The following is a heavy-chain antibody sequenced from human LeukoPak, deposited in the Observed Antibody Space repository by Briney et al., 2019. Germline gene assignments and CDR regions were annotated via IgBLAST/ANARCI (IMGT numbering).Heavy chain of an antibody. D-gene: IGHD1-26*01. CDR2: IKGDGSSI. CDR3: VRDGVGAPPFDY. J-gene: IGHJ4*02. Sequence: GGSLRLSCAASGLTFSSHWMHWVRQTPGKGLVWVSRIKGDGSSISHADSVKGRFTISRDNAKNTLDLQMNNLRVEDTAVYYCVRDGVGAPPFDYWGEGVLVTVSS. CDR1: GLTFSSHW. V-gene: IGHV3-74*01.